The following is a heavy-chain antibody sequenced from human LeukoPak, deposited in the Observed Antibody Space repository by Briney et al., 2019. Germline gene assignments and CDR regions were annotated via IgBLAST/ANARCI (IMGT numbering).Heavy chain of an antibody. D-gene: IGHD3-22*01. CDR3: ARGGKGYYDSSGYYRE. Sequence: PGGSLRLSCAASGFTFSNAWMSWVRQAPGKGLEWVSYISSSGSTIYYADSVEGRFTISRDNAKNSLYLQMNSLRAEDTAVYYCARGGKGYYDSSGYYREWGQGTLVTVSS. J-gene: IGHJ4*02. CDR1: GFTFSNAW. V-gene: IGHV3-11*04. CDR2: ISSSGSTI.